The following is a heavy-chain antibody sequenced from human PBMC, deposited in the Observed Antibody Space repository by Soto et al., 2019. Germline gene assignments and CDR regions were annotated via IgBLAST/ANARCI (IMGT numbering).Heavy chain of an antibody. CDR1: GFTFSTYW. V-gene: IGHV3-74*01. CDR3: ARADGYNTPPDY. D-gene: IGHD5-12*01. CDR2: INSDGSST. Sequence: EVQLVESGGGLVQPGGSLRLSCAASGFTFSTYWMHWVRQVPGKGLVWVSRINSDGSSTNYADSVKGRFTISRDNAKNTLYLQETSLRAEDTAVYYCARADGYNTPPDYWGQGPLVTVSS. J-gene: IGHJ4*02.